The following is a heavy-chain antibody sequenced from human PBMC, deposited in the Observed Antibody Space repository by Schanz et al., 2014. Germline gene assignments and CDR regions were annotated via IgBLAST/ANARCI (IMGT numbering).Heavy chain of an antibody. J-gene: IGHJ4*02. Sequence: QGQLVESGGGVVQPGKSLRLSCATSGFIFRSFGIHWVRQAPGKGLEWVAFINSDGTKRFYADSVKGRFTISRDSAENSLYLQMNSLRAEDTAVYYCARAGYCTSVSCSLFVSDYWGQGTLVTVSS. CDR3: ARAGYCTSVSCSLFVSDY. D-gene: IGHD2-2*03. V-gene: IGHV3-33*01. CDR1: GFIFRSFG. CDR2: INSDGTKR.